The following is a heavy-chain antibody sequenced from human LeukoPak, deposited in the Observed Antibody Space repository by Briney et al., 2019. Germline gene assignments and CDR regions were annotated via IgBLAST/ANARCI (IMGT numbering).Heavy chain of an antibody. CDR3: VYGLGARRRDFNY. CDR2: IRDDGSNE. Sequence: QPGGSLRLSCAASGFTFSSYGMNWVRQAPGKGLEWVTFIRDDGSNEYYADSVKGRFTTSRDNSKNTLYLQMKSLRAEDTAVYYCVYGLGARRRDFNYWGQGTLVTVSP. V-gene: IGHV3-30*02. CDR1: GFTFSSYG. J-gene: IGHJ4*01. D-gene: IGHD6-6*01.